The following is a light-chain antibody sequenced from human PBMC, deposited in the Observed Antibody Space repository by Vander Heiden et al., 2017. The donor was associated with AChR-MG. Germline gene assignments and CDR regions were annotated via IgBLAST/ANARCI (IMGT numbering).Light chain of an antibody. CDR1: RSVGDS. V-gene: IGKV3-11*01. CDR2: VTS. Sequence: EIVLTQSPATLSLSPGETATPSCRASRSVGDSLAWYQLKPGQPPRLLIYVTSNSATGVPLRFSGRGSGTDFTLTIRDLQSEDFGLYFCHQRGDWPRTFGHGTRVEI. J-gene: IGKJ1*01. CDR3: HQRGDWPRT.